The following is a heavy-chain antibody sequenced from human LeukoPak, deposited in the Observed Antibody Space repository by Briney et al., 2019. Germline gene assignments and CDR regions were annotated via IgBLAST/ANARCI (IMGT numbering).Heavy chain of an antibody. CDR3: ARVPIVVVPTAWYNWFDP. CDR1: GGSISSSSYY. V-gene: IGHV4-39*07. Sequence: SETLSLTCTVSGGSISSSSYYWGWIRQPPGKGLEGIGSIYYSGSTYYNPSLKSRVTISVDTSKNQFSLKLSSVTAADTAVYYCARVPIVVVPTAWYNWFDPWGQGTLVTVSS. CDR2: IYYSGST. J-gene: IGHJ5*02. D-gene: IGHD2-2*01.